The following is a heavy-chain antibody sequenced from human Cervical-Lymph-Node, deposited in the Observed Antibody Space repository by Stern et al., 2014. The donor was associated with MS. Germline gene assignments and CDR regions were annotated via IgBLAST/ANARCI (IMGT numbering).Heavy chain of an antibody. D-gene: IGHD2-15*01. J-gene: IGHJ5*02. Sequence: QLQLQESGPGLVKPSETLSLTCTVSGGSISSYYWSWIRQPPGKGLAWIWYIYYSGSTNYNPSLKSRVTISVDTSKNQFSLKLSSVTAADTAVYYCARAANCSGGSCYFNWFDPWGQGTLVTVSS. CDR2: IYYSGST. CDR3: ARAANCSGGSCYFNWFDP. V-gene: IGHV4-59*01. CDR1: GGSISSYY.